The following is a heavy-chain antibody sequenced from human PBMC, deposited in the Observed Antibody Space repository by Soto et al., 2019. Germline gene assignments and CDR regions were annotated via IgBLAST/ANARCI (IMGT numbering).Heavy chain of an antibody. CDR3: AREVGNLNWFDP. V-gene: IGHV3-48*02. CDR1: GFTFSSYS. Sequence: EVQLVESGGGLVQPGGSLRLSCAASGFTFSSYSMNWVRQAPGKGLEWVSYISSSSSTIYYADSVKGRFTISRDNAKNSLYLQMSSLRDEDTAVYYCAREVGNLNWFDPWGQGTLVTVYS. J-gene: IGHJ5*02. D-gene: IGHD2-15*01. CDR2: ISSSSSTI.